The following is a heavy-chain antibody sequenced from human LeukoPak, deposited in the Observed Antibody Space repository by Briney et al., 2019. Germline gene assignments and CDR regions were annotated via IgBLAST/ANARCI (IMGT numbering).Heavy chain of an antibody. CDR2: ISADNGKT. Sequence: ASVKVSCKASGYTFTGYYIHWVRQAPGQGLEWMGWISADNGKTNYAQKLQGRVTMTTDTSTTTAYMELRSLRSDDTAVYYCARRGYPVYYYYMDVWGKGTTVTISS. CDR3: ARRGYPVYYYYMDV. CDR1: GYTFTGYY. V-gene: IGHV1-18*04. D-gene: IGHD5-12*01. J-gene: IGHJ6*03.